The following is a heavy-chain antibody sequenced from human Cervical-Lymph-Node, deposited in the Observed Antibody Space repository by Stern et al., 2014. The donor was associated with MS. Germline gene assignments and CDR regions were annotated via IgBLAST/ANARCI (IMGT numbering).Heavy chain of an antibody. CDR3: ARFLYGDRPYGMDV. CDR2: INAGNGNT. D-gene: IGHD4-17*01. CDR1: GYTFTSYA. V-gene: IGHV1-3*01. Sequence: QVQLVQSGAEVKKPGASVKVSCKASGYTFTSYAMHWVRQAPGQRLEWMGWINAGNGNTKYSQKFQGRVTITRDTSASTAYMELGSLRSEDTAVYYCARFLYGDRPYGMDVWGQGTTVTVSS. J-gene: IGHJ6*02.